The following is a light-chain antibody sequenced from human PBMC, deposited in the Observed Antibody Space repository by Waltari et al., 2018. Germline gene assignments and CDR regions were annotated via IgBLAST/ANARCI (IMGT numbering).Light chain of an antibody. Sequence: EIVLTQSPGTLSLSPGERATLSCRASQSVSSSYLAWYQQKPGQAPRRLIYGASSRATGIPDRISGSGSGTDFTLTRSSLEPEDFAVYYCQQHGTSPFTFGQGTKVEIK. V-gene: IGKV3-20*01. CDR2: GAS. CDR3: QQHGTSPFT. CDR1: QSVSSSY. J-gene: IGKJ2*01.